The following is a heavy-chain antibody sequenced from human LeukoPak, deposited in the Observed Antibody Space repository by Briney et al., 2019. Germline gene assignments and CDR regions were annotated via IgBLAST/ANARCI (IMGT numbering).Heavy chain of an antibody. Sequence: PGGSLRLSCAASGFTFSSYAMNWVRQAPGKGLEWVSCISSSSAYIYYADSVKGRFTISRDNAKNSLYLQMNSLRAEDTAVYYCANGITMVRGGFDYWGQGTLVTVSS. D-gene: IGHD3-10*01. J-gene: IGHJ4*02. CDR2: ISSSSAYI. V-gene: IGHV3-21*04. CDR1: GFTFSSYA. CDR3: ANGITMVRGGFDY.